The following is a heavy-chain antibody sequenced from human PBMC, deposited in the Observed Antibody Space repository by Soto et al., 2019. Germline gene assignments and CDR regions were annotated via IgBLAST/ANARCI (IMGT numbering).Heavy chain of an antibody. CDR2: INHSGST. V-gene: IGHV4-34*01. CDR3: ANDPNDYDSSAYYVDY. D-gene: IGHD3-22*01. CDR1: GGSFSGYY. Sequence: SETLSLTCAVYGGSFSGYYWSWIRQPPGKGLEWIGEINHSGSTNYNPSLKSRVTISVDTSKNQFSLKLSSVTAEDTAVYFCANDPNDYDSSAYYVDYWGRGTLVTVSS. J-gene: IGHJ4*02.